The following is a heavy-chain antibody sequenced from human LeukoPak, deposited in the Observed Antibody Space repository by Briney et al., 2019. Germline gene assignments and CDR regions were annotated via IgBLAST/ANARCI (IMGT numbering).Heavy chain of an antibody. CDR2: IYTSGST. CDR1: GGSISSFY. V-gene: IGHV4-4*07. Sequence: SETLSLTCTVSGGSISSFYWSWIRQPAGKGLEWIGRIYTSGSTNYNTSLKSRVTMSVDTSKNQFSLKPSSVTAADTAVYYCARDLRTIFGVVIIKGDAFDIWGQGTMVTVSS. D-gene: IGHD3-3*01. J-gene: IGHJ3*02. CDR3: ARDLRTIFGVVIIKGDAFDI.